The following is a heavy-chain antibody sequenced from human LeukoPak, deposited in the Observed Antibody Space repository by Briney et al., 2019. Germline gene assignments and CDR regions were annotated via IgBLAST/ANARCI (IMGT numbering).Heavy chain of an antibody. Sequence: TGGSLRLSCAASRFTFSSYAMSWVRQAPGKGLEWVSGISGSGGSPYYADSVKGRFTISRDNSKNTLYLQINSLRAEDTAVYYCAKDRPYSTVYYFDYWGQGTLVTVSS. CDR1: RFTFSSYA. CDR2: ISGSGGSP. V-gene: IGHV3-23*01. D-gene: IGHD6-13*01. J-gene: IGHJ4*02. CDR3: AKDRPYSTVYYFDY.